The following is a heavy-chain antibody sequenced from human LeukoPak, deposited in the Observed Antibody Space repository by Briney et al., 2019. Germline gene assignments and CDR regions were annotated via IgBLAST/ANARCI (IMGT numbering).Heavy chain of an antibody. CDR1: GFTFSSYA. Sequence: PGGSLRLSCAASGFTFSSYAMSWVRQAPGKGLEWVSAISGSGGSTYYADSVKGRFTISRDNSKNTLYLQMNSLRAEDTAVYYSAKPYSSGWYGWFDRWGQGSLVTVSS. CDR2: ISGSGGST. V-gene: IGHV3-23*01. D-gene: IGHD6-19*01. CDR3: AKPYSSGWYGWFDR. J-gene: IGHJ5*02.